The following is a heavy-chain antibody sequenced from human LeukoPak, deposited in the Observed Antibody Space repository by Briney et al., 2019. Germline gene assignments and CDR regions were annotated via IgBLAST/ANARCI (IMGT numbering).Heavy chain of an antibody. V-gene: IGHV4-34*01. CDR1: GGSSTRYY. CDR3: ARGPEGGMDV. J-gene: IGHJ6*04. Sequence: SETLSPTCALYGGSSTRYYWSWNRPPPGNGMGWIGEINHSGSNNYNPFLKSRVTISVDTSKNQFSLKLSSVTAADTAVYYCARGPEGGMDVWGKGTTVTVSS. CDR2: INHSGSN.